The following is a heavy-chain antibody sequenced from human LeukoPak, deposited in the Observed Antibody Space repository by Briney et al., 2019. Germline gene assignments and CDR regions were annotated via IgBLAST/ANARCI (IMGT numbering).Heavy chain of an antibody. Sequence: PGGSLRLSCVTSGFTFSDAWMSWVRQAPGKGLEWVGRIKSKTDGGTTDYAAPVQGRFSISRDDSNNMLYLQMNSLKTEDTAVYYCTAQTMYSRAIPWGQGTLVTVSS. CDR2: IKSKTDGGTT. CDR3: TAQTMYSRAIP. CDR1: GFTFSDAW. V-gene: IGHV3-15*01. D-gene: IGHD6-13*01. J-gene: IGHJ5*02.